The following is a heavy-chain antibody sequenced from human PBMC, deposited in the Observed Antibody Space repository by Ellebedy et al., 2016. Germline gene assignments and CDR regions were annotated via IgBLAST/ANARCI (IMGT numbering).Heavy chain of an antibody. CDR1: GFTFSSYW. CDR2: IKQDGSEK. V-gene: IGHV3-7*01. D-gene: IGHD3-10*01. Sequence: GGSLRLSXAASGFTFSSYWMSWVRQAPGKGLEWVANIKQDGSEKYYVDSVKGRFTISRDNAKNSLYLQMNSLRAEDTAVYYCARVFRGVIIKGFDAFDIWGQGTMVTVSS. CDR3: ARVFRGVIIKGFDAFDI. J-gene: IGHJ3*02.